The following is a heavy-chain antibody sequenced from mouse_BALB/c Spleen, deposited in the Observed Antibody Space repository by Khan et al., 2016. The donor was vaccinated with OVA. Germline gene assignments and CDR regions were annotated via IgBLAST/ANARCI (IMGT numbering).Heavy chain of an antibody. CDR3: ARWNYRYDGYFDY. CDR2: ISYSDST. D-gene: IGHD2-14*01. J-gene: IGHJ2*01. V-gene: IGHV3-8*02. Sequence: EVQLQESGPSLVKPSQTLSLTCSVTGDSITSGYWNWIRSFPGNKLEYMGYISYSDSTFYNPSLKSRISITRDTSKNQYYLQLNSVTTEDTAMYYCARWNYRYDGYFDYWGQGTTLTVSS. CDR1: GDSITSGY.